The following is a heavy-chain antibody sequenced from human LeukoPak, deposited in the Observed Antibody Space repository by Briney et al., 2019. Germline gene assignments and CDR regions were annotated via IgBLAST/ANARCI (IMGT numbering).Heavy chain of an antibody. CDR2: ISSSGSTI. V-gene: IGHV3-11*01. J-gene: IGHJ6*02. Sequence: PGGSLRLSCAASGFTFSDYYMSWIRQAPGKGLEWVSYISSSGSTIYYADSVKGRFTISRDNAKNSLYLQMNSLRAEDTAVYYCARDRADYGDYEAREEDYYGMDVWGQGTTVTVSS. D-gene: IGHD4-17*01. CDR1: GFTFSDYY. CDR3: ARDRADYGDYEAREEDYYGMDV.